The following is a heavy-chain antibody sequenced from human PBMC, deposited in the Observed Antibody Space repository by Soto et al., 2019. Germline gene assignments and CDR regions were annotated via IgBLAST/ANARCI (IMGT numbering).Heavy chain of an antibody. V-gene: IGHV3-53*02. CDR2: IYSGGST. Sequence: EVQLVETGGGLIQPGGSLRLSCAASGFIVSSHYMSWVRQAPGKGLEWVSAIYSGGSTYYTDSVEGRFTISRDVSKNILYLQMNSLRADDTAVYYCARDRGDCSSVSCYRSFYYGMDVWGQGTTVIVSS. D-gene: IGHD2-2*01. J-gene: IGHJ6*02. CDR3: ARDRGDCSSVSCYRSFYYGMDV. CDR1: GFIVSSHY.